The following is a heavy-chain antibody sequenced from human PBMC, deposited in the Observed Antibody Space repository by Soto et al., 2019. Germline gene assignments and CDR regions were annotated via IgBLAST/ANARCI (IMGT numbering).Heavy chain of an antibody. D-gene: IGHD2-15*01. CDR1: GGSFSGYY. Sequence: QVQLQQWGAGLLKPSETLSLTCAVYGGSFSGYYWSWIRQPPGKGLEWIGEINHSGSTNYNPSLKSRVTISVDTYKNQFSLKLSSVTAADTAVYYCARGIAALHAFDIWGQGTMVTVSS. V-gene: IGHV4-34*01. J-gene: IGHJ3*02. CDR3: ARGIAALHAFDI. CDR2: INHSGST.